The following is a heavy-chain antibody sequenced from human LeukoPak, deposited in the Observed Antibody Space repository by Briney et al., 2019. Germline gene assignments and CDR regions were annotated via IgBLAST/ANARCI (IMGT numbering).Heavy chain of an antibody. CDR3: ARVAVAGTNFDY. CDR1: GGSFSGYD. D-gene: IGHD6-19*01. J-gene: IGHJ4*02. V-gene: IGHV4-34*01. CDR2: INHSGST. Sequence: SETLSLTCAVYGGSFSGYDWSWIRQPPGKGLEWIGEINHSGSTNYNPSLKSRVTISVDTSKNQFSLKLSSVTAADTAVYYCARVAVAGTNFDYWGQGTLVTVSA.